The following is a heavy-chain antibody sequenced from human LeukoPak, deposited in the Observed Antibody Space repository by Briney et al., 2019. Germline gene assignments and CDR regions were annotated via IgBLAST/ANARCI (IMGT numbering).Heavy chain of an antibody. CDR2: LTTGGAT. CDR3: ARDAVAGTLIDY. D-gene: IGHD6-19*01. Sequence: PGGSLRLSCVASGFTINSYAMTWVRQAPGRGLEWVSHLTTGGATFYAASVQGRFTISRDSSKNTLYLHMNSLRGEDTAVYYCARDAVAGTLIDYWGQGTLVTVSS. CDR1: GFTINSYA. J-gene: IGHJ4*02. V-gene: IGHV3-23*01.